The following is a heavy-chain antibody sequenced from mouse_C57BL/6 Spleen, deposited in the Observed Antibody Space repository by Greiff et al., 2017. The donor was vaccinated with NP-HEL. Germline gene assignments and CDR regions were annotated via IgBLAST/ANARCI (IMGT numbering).Heavy chain of an antibody. V-gene: IGHV2-2*01. J-gene: IGHJ3*01. CDR1: GFSLTSYG. D-gene: IGHD2-3*01. CDR2: IWSGGST. Sequence: QVQLQQSGPGLVQPSQSLSITCTVSGFSLTSYGVHWVRQSPGKGLEWLGVIWSGGSTDYNAAFISRLSISKDNSNSQVFFKMNSLQADDTAIYYCARSPYVGYYEGFAYWGQGTLVTVSA. CDR3: ARSPYVGYYEGFAY.